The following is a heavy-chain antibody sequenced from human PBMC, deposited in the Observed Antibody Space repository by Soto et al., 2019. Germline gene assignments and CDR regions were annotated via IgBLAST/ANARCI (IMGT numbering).Heavy chain of an antibody. CDR2: INSDGTIR. D-gene: IGHD2-2*01. CDR1: GFTFTSFW. V-gene: IGHV3-74*01. CDR3: ARAIGTVDAF. Sequence: GGSLRLSCAASGFTFTSFWMHWVRQVPGKGLVWVSHINSDGTIRGYADSVKGRFTISRDNAKNTVYLQMNSLRAEDTGVYFCARAIGTVDAFWGQGALVTVSS. J-gene: IGHJ4*02.